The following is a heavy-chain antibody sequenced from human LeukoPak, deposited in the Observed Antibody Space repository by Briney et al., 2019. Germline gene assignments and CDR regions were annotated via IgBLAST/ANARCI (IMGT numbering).Heavy chain of an antibody. CDR3: ARELSGSGNFDY. V-gene: IGHV1-46*01. D-gene: IGHD3-10*01. J-gene: IGHJ4*02. Sequence: ASVKVSCKASGYTFTTYYVHWVRQAPGQGLEWMGTINLSGGSTSYAQRFQGRVTMTRDTSTSTVYMELSSLRSEDTAVYYCARELSGSGNFDYWGQGTLVTVSS. CDR2: INLSGGST. CDR1: GYTFTTYY.